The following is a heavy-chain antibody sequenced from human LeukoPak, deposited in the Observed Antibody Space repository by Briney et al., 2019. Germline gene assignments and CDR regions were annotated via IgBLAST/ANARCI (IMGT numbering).Heavy chain of an antibody. Sequence: GGSLRLSCAASGFTFSAYPMSWVRQAPGKGLEWVSAISGSSVTYYTDSVQGRFTISRDNSKNTLFLQMTSLRVEDTAVYYCAKGTMDGGQYYYDTSGGQGTLVTVSS. CDR2: ISGSSVT. CDR1: GFTFSAYP. CDR3: AKGTMDGGQYYYDTS. J-gene: IGHJ4*02. D-gene: IGHD3-22*01. V-gene: IGHV3-23*01.